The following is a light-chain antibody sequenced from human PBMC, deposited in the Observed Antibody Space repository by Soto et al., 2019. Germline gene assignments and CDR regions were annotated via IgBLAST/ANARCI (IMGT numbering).Light chain of an antibody. Sequence: EVVLTQSPGTLSLSPGESATLSCRASQSIRSSYLAWYQQRPGQAPRLLMYGASNRATGFPDRFVGSGSGTDFTLTISRLEPEDFAVYYCHCQKFDPSAVYTFGQGTKVEI. CDR1: QSIRSSY. CDR3: HCQKFDPSAVYT. J-gene: IGKJ2*01. V-gene: IGKV3-20*01. CDR2: GAS.